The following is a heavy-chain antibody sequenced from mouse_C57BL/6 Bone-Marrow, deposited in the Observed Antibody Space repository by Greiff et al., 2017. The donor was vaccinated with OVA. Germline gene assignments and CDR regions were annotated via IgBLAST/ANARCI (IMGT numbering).Heavy chain of an antibody. D-gene: IGHD1-1*01. J-gene: IGHJ4*01. V-gene: IGHV5-9-1*02. CDR3: TRGQYYGSSYVNYAMDY. Sequence: DVMLVESGEGLVKPGGSLKLSCAASGFTFSSYAMSWVRQTPEKRLEWVAYISSGGDYIYYADTVKGRFTISRDNARNTLYLQMSSLKSEDTAMYYCTRGQYYGSSYVNYAMDYWGQGTSVTVSS. CDR1: GFTFSSYA. CDR2: ISSGGDYI.